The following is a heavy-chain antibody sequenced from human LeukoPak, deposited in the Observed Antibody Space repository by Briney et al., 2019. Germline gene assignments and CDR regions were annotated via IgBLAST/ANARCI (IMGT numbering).Heavy chain of an antibody. CDR2: INHSGST. CDR1: GGSFSGYY. Sequence: PSETLSLTCAVYGGSFSGYYWSWIRQPPGKGLEWIGEINHSGSTNYNPSLKSRVTISVDTSKNQFSLKLSSVTAADTAVYYRARRRFTYYYDSSGSQTEGGFDYWGQGTLVTASS. V-gene: IGHV4-34*01. J-gene: IGHJ4*02. D-gene: IGHD3-22*01. CDR3: ARRRFTYYYDSSGSQTEGGFDY.